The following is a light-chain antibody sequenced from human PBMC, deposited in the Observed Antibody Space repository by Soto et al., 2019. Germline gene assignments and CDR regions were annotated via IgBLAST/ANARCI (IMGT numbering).Light chain of an antibody. V-gene: IGLV7-46*01. J-gene: IGLJ2*01. CDR1: TGAVTSNHH. Sequence: QAVATQEPSLTVSPGGTVTLTCGSSTGAVTSNHHPYWFQQKAGQAPRTLIYDTSNKHSWTPARFSGSLLGGKAALTLSGAQPEDEAQYYCLLSYNAARVFGGGTKLTVL. CDR3: LLSYNAARV. CDR2: DTS.